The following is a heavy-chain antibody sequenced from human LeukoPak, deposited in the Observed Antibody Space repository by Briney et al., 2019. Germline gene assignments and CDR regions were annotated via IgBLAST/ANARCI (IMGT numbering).Heavy chain of an antibody. Sequence: GGSLRLSCAASGFTFSSYGMHWVRQAPGKGLEWVAFIRHDGSNKYYADSVKGRFTISRDNSKNTLYLQMNSLRAEDTAVYYCARRAGAYSHPYDYWGQGTLVTVSS. CDR2: IRHDGSNK. J-gene: IGHJ4*02. CDR1: GFTFSSYG. CDR3: ARRAGAYSHPYDY. D-gene: IGHD4/OR15-4a*01. V-gene: IGHV3-30*02.